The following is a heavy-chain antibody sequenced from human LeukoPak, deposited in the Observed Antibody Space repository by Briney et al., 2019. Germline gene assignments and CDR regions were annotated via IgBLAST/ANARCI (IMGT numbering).Heavy chain of an antibody. D-gene: IGHD3-16*01. J-gene: IGHJ4*02. V-gene: IGHV3-23*01. CDR1: GFTFNAHG. CDR2: IAWSGDFT. CDR3: TFWGGNADFSH. Sequence: PGGSLRLSCAVSGFTFNAHGMAWVRQAPGKGLEWVSAIAWSGDFTLYSSSVEGRFSISRDNSENTVYLQMNGLRAEDTAVYYCTFWGGNADFSHWGQGTLVTVSS.